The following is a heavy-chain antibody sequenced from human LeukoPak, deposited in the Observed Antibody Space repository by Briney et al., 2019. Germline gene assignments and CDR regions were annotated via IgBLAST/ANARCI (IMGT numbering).Heavy chain of an antibody. CDR3: ASAWSY. J-gene: IGHJ4*02. V-gene: IGHV3-74*01. D-gene: IGHD1-1*01. CDR2: ISPDGSTT. Sequence: GGSLRLSCVASRFTFSSYWMHWVRQAPGTGLVWVSYISPDGSTTRYADSVKGRFTISRDNAKNRLYLQMNSLRVEDTAVYFRASAWSYWGQGALVTVSS. CDR1: RFTFSSYW.